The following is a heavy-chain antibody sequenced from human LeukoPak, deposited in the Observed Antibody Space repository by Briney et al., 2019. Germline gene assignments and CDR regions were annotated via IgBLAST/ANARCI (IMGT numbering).Heavy chain of an antibody. J-gene: IGHJ4*02. Sequence: SETLSLTCTVSGGSISSGDYYWSWIRQPPGRGLEWIGYIYYSGSTYYNPPLKSRVTISVDTSKNQFSLKLSSVTAADTAVYYCAHGNILTGLGIDYWGQGTLVTVSS. CDR1: GGSISSGDYY. V-gene: IGHV4-30-4*01. D-gene: IGHD3-9*01. CDR3: AHGNILTGLGIDY. CDR2: IYYSGST.